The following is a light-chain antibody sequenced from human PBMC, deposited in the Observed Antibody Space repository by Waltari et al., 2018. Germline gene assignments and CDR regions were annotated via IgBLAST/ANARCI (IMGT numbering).Light chain of an antibody. CDR3: QKYDSVPFT. J-gene: IGKJ3*01. V-gene: IGKV1-27*01. CDR1: QGISNY. CDR2: ASS. Sequence: DIQMTQSPSSLSASVGDRVTITCRASQGISNYLAWYQQTPGQVPKLLIYASSPLESGVPSRFRGSGSGTDFTLPISSLQPEDVATYYCQKYDSVPFTFGPGTKGDI.